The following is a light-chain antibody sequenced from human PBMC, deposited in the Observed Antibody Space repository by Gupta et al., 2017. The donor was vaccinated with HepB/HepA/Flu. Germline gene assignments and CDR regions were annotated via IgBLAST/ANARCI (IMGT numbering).Light chain of an antibody. CDR3: DDWDDSRSAPLSV. Sequence: SVLTQPPSASGTPGQRVTISSSGSSSTTGSNYVYWYQPLQGTSPKLLISRNNQRHSGGPDRCSGSESGRSASVTISLLRAEDEAAYYCDDWDDSRSAPLSVFGSGTKVTVL. V-gene: IGLV1-47*01. CDR2: RNN. CDR1: SSTTGSNY. J-gene: IGLJ1*01.